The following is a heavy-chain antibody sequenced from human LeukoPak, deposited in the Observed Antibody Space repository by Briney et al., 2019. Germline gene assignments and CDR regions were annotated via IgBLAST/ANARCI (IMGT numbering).Heavy chain of an antibody. CDR3: ARLDPVLNDAFDI. CDR1: GGSISSTIYY. D-gene: IGHD3/OR15-3a*01. V-gene: IGHV4-61*02. Sequence: SETLSLTCTVSGGSISSTIYYWSWIRQPAGKVLEWLGRIYTSGTTIYNPSLKSRVTISVDTSKNQFSLKLSSVTAADTAVYYCARLDPVLNDAFDIWGQGTMVTVSS. CDR2: IYTSGTT. J-gene: IGHJ3*02.